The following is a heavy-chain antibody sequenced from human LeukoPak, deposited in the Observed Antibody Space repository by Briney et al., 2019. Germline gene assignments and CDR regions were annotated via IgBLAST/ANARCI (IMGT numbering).Heavy chain of an antibody. V-gene: IGHV3-30*18. CDR3: AKPTVAATKYYFDY. D-gene: IGHD1-26*01. Sequence: PGRSLRLSCAASGFTFSIYGMHCGRQAPGKGREWGAGISYDGSNKYYADSVKGRFTISRDNSKNKLYLQMNSLRAEDTAVYYCAKPTVAATKYYFDYWGPGTLVTVSS. J-gene: IGHJ4*02. CDR2: ISYDGSNK. CDR1: GFTFSIYG.